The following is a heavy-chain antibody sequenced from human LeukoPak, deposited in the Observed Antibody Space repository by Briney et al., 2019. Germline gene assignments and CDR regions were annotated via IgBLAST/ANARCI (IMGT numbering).Heavy chain of an antibody. CDR2: IGISGGNT. D-gene: IGHD5-12*01. J-gene: IGHJ4*01. CDR3: ARDHRYAFDN. CDR1: GFNFIDYS. Sequence: GGSLRLSCAASGFNFIDYSMNWVRQAPGKGLEWISYIGISGGNTKYADSVKGRFTISRDKARNSLYLQMNSLRVEDTAVYYCARDHRYAFDNWGHGTLVTVSS. V-gene: IGHV3-48*01.